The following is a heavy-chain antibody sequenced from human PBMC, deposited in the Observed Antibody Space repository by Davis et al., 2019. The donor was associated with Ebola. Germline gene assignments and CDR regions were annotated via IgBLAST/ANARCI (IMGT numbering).Heavy chain of an antibody. CDR1: GYTFTSYD. CDR2: MNPNSGNT. J-gene: IGHJ4*02. V-gene: IGHV1-8*03. D-gene: IGHD3-16*01. Sequence: ASVKVSCKASGYTFTSYDINWVRQATGQGLEWMGWMNPNSGNTGYAQKFQGRVTITRNTSISTAYMELSSLRSEDTAVYYCARGRLNPQGVYFDYWGQGTLVTVSS. CDR3: ARGRLNPQGVYFDY.